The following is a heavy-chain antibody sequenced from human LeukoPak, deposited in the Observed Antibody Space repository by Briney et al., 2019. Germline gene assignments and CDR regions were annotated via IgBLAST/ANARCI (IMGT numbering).Heavy chain of an antibody. CDR1: GGSISSSSYY. J-gene: IGHJ5*02. V-gene: IGHV4-39*01. CDR3: ARRPRCVSDYCSSTRYNWFDP. Sequence: SETLSLTCTVSGGSISSSSYYWGWIRQPPGKGLEWIGRIYYSGSTYYNPSLKSRVTISVDTSKNQFSLKLSSVTAADTAVYYCARRPRCVSDYCSSTRYNWFDPWGQGTLVTVSS. D-gene: IGHD2-2*01. CDR2: IYYSGST.